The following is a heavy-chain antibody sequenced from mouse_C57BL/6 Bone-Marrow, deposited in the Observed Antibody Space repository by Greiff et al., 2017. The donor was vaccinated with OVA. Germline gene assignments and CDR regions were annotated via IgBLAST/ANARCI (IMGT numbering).Heavy chain of an antibody. J-gene: IGHJ2*01. CDR2: INPNYGTT. CDR3: ARSAPLTSVVAD. Sequence: VQLQQSGPELVKPGASVKISCKASGYSFTDYNMNWVKQSNGKSLEWIGVINPNYGTTSYNQKFTGKATLTVAQSSSTAYMQLNSLTSEDSAFYYWARSAPLTSVVADLGQGTTLTVSS. CDR1: GYSFTDYN. D-gene: IGHD1-1*01. V-gene: IGHV1-39*01.